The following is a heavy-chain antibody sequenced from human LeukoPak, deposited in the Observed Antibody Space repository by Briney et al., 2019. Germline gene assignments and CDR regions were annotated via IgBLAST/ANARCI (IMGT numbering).Heavy chain of an antibody. D-gene: IGHD5-24*01. CDR2: ISRIGDTT. CDR3: ALEGDGYNGPDY. Sequence: GSLRLSCVAXXXXXSXXTMSXXRXAPXXXXEWVSAISRIGDTTYYAGSVRGRFTISRDNSKNTVYLQINSLRVEDTAVYHCALEGDGYNGPDYWGQGTLVTVSS. CDR1: XXXXSXXT. J-gene: IGHJ4*02. V-gene: IGHV3-23*01.